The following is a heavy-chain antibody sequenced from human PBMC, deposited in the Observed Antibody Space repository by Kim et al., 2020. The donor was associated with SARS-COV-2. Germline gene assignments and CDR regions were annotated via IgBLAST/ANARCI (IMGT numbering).Heavy chain of an antibody. J-gene: IGHJ6*02. Sequence: GGSLRLSCAAFGFTFSNYGMHWVRQAPGKGLEWVAAISSDGNIQHYIDSVKGRFTISRDNSKNTQYLQMNSLRPEDTAVYYCARRMPTPPHVDLDVWGQGTTVTVSS. CDR3: ARRMPTPPHVDLDV. D-gene: IGHD2-2*01. V-gene: IGHV3-30*03. CDR1: GFTFSNYG. CDR2: ISSDGNIQ.